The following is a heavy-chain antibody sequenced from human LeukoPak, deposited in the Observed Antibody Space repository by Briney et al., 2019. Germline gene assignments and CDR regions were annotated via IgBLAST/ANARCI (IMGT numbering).Heavy chain of an antibody. J-gene: IGHJ4*02. Sequence: SETLSLTSAVYGGSFSGYYWSWIRQPPGKGLEWIGEINHSGSTNYNPSLKSRVTISVDTSKNQFSLKLSSVTAADTAVYYCARGSRYCSSTSCSYYFDYWGQGTLVTVSS. CDR2: INHSGST. CDR3: ARGSRYCSSTSCSYYFDY. D-gene: IGHD2-2*01. V-gene: IGHV4-34*01. CDR1: GGSFSGYY.